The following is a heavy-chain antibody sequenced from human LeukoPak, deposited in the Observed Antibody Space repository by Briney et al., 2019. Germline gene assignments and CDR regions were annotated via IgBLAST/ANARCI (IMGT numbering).Heavy chain of an antibody. CDR3: ARTRFAAAGGFAY. Sequence: TTSETLSLTCTVSGGSISSYYWSWIRQPPGKGLEWIGYIYYSGSTNYNPSLKSRVTISVDKSKNQFSLKLSSVTAADTAVYYCARTRFAAAGGFAYWGQGTLVTVSS. CDR2: IYYSGST. D-gene: IGHD6-13*01. V-gene: IGHV4-59*12. CDR1: GGSISSYY. J-gene: IGHJ4*02.